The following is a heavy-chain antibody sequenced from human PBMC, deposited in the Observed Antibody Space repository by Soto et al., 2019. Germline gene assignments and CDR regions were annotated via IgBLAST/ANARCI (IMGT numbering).Heavy chain of an antibody. CDR1: GFTFGDFP. J-gene: IGHJ4*02. CDR3: TRDRCSGSSCLPPDY. Sequence: EVQLAESGGDLVKPGRSLRLSCTTSGFTFGDFPVSWFRQAPGKGLEWVGFIRSKAYGGTPEYAASVKGRFTISRDDSRSIAYLQMNSLKTEDTAVYYCTRDRCSGSSCLPPDYWGQGTLVTVSS. D-gene: IGHD2-15*01. V-gene: IGHV3-49*05. CDR2: IRSKAYGGTP.